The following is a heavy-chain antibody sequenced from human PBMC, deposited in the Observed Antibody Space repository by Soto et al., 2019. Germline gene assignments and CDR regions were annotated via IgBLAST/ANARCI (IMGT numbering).Heavy chain of an antibody. V-gene: IGHV3-7*01. D-gene: IGHD2-2*01. Sequence: EVQLVESGGGLVQPGGSLRLSCAASGFTFSDYGMTWVRQAPGKGLEWVANIKPDGSEKYYVGSVKGRFTISRDNAKNSLNLQMNSLRVDDTALYYCARDFYQLLFSAPLDYWGQGTMVSVSS. CDR3: ARDFYQLLFSAPLDY. CDR2: IKPDGSEK. J-gene: IGHJ4*02. CDR1: GFTFSDYG.